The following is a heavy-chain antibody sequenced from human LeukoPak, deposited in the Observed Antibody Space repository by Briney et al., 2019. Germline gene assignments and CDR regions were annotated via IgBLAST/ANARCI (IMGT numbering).Heavy chain of an antibody. CDR1: GETFSSYA. V-gene: IGHV1-69*06. D-gene: IGHD5-18*01. J-gene: IGHJ4*02. CDR2: IIPIFGTA. CDR3: ADHVDTAMATLDY. Sequence: ASVKVSCKASGETFSSYAISWVRQAPGQGLEWMGGIIPIFGTANYAQKFQGRVTITADKSTSTAYMELSSLRSEDTAVYYCADHVDTAMATLDYWGQGTLVTVSS.